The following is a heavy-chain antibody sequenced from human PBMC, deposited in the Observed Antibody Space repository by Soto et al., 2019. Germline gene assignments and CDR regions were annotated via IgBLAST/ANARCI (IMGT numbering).Heavy chain of an antibody. CDR1: GFTFSSYG. J-gene: IGHJ4*02. V-gene: IGHV3-30*18. CDR2: ISSDGSNK. CDR3: AKDGGAAGTFDY. Sequence: LRLSCAASGFTFSSYGMQWVRQAPGKGLEWVGVISSDGSNKYYADSVRGRFTISRDNSKNTLYLQMNSLRGEDTAVYYCAKDGGAAGTFDYWGQGALVTVSS. D-gene: IGHD6-13*01.